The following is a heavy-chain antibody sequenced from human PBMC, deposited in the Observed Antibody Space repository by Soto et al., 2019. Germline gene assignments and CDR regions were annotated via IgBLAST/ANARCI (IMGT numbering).Heavy chain of an antibody. CDR3: ARHRCSGGSCYPDY. D-gene: IGHD2-15*01. CDR2: IYYSGST. J-gene: IGHJ4*02. V-gene: IGHV4-39*01. Sequence: QLQLQESGPGLVKPSETLSLTCTVSGGSISSSSYYWGWIRQPPGEGLEWIGSIYYSGSTYYNPSLKSRVTISVDTSKNQFSLKLSSVTAADTAVYYCARHRCSGGSCYPDYWGQGTLVTVSS. CDR1: GGSISSSSYY.